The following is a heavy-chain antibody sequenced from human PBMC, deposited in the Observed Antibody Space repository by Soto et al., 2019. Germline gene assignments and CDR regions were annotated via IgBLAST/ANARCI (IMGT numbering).Heavy chain of an antibody. J-gene: IGHJ4*02. CDR3: AKAGRWLQSISGY. CDR2: ISYDGSNK. D-gene: IGHD5-12*01. Sequence: QVQLVESGGGEVQPGRSLRLSCAASGFTFSSYGMHWVRQAPGKGLEWVAVISYDGSNKYYADSVKGRFTISRDNSKNTLYLQMNSLRAEDTAVYYCAKAGRWLQSISGYWGQGTLVTVSS. V-gene: IGHV3-30*18. CDR1: GFTFSSYG.